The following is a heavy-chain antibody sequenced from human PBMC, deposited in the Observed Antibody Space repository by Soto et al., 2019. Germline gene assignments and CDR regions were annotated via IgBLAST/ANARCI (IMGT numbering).Heavy chain of an antibody. V-gene: IGHV3-21*01. J-gene: IGHJ4*02. CDR1: GFSFSDYS. Sequence: GGSLKLSCTASGFSFSDYSFNLVRQAPGKGLEWVSSITHTGNNAYYADSVKGRFTISKDSADNSLILQMTSLRAEDTAVYHCARARGNDWYSDYWGQGTLVTVS. CDR2: ITHTGNNA. D-gene: IGHD2-21*02. CDR3: ARARGNDWYSDY.